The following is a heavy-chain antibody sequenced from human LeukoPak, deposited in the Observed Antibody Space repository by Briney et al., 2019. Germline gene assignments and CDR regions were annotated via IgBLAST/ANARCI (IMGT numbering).Heavy chain of an antibody. CDR2: MNPNSGNT. J-gene: IGHJ6*03. D-gene: IGHD3-10*01. V-gene: IGHV1-8*02. CDR1: GYTFTSYD. CDR3: ARSIFIIGRSGIYYYYYMDV. Sequence: EASVKVSCKASGYTFTSYDINWVRQATGQGLEWMGWMNPNSGNTGYAQKLQGRVTMTTDTSTSTAYMELRSLRSDDTAVYYCARSIFIIGRSGIYYYYYMDVWGKGTTVTVSS.